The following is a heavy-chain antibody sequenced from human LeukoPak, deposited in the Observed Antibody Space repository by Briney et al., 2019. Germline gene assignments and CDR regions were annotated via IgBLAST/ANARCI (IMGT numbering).Heavy chain of an antibody. J-gene: IGHJ4*02. CDR1: GGSISSSSYY. Sequence: SETLSLTCTVSGGSISSSSYYWGWIRQPPGKGLEWIGSIYYSGSTYYNPSLKSRVTISVDTSKNQFSLKLSSVTAADTAVYYCARDSGEYCTNGVCYRSDYWGQGTLVTVSS. D-gene: IGHD2-8*01. V-gene: IGHV4-39*07. CDR3: ARDSGEYCTNGVCYRSDY. CDR2: IYYSGST.